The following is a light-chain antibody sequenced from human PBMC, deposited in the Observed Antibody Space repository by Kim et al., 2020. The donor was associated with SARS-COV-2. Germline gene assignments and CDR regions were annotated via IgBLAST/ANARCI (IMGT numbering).Light chain of an antibody. Sequence: SASVGDRVTITCRASQGISNYLAWYQQKPGKVPKLLIYAASALQSGVPSRFSGSGSGTDFTLTISSLQPGDVATYYCQKYNSARTFGQGTKVDIK. V-gene: IGKV1-27*01. CDR2: AAS. CDR3: QKYNSART. J-gene: IGKJ1*01. CDR1: QGISNY.